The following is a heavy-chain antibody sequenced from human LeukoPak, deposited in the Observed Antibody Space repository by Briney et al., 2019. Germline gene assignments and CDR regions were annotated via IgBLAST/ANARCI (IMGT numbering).Heavy chain of an antibody. J-gene: IGHJ4*02. D-gene: IGHD6-13*01. V-gene: IGHV4-59*01. CDR2: IYYSGST. CDR1: GGSISSYY. CDR3: ARGGHSRHFDY. Sequence: SETLSLTCTVSGGSISSYYWSWIRQPPGKGLEWIGYIYYSGSTNYNPSLKSQVTISVDTSKNQFSLKLSSVTAADTAVYYCARGGHSRHFDYWGQGTLVTVSS.